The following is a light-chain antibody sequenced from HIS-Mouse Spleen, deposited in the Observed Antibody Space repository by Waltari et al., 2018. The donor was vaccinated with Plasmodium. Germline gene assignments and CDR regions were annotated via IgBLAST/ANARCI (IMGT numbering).Light chain of an antibody. CDR2: KAS. CDR1: QSISSG. Sequence: DIQMTQSPSTLSASVGDRVTITCRASQSISSGLAWYQQKPGKAPKLLIYKASSLESGVPSRFSGSGSGTEFTLTISSLQPDDFATYYCQQDNSYWTFGQGTKVEIK. V-gene: IGKV1-5*03. CDR3: QQDNSYWT. J-gene: IGKJ1*01.